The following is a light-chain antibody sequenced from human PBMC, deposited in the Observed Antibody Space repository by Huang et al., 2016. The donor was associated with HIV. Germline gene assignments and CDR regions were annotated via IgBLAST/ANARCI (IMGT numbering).Light chain of an antibody. Sequence: EIVLTQSPATLSFSPGQRVTLSCRASQSVSDFLAWYQQKPGQAPRLLIYDASKRATGIPARFSGSGAGTDFTLTISSHEPEDFAVYYCQQRSKWPLTFGGGTKVESK. CDR3: QQRSKWPLT. V-gene: IGKV3-11*01. CDR2: DAS. J-gene: IGKJ4*01. CDR1: QSVSDF.